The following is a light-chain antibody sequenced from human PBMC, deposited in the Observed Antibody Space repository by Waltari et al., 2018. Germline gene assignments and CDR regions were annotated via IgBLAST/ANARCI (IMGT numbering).Light chain of an antibody. CDR1: TSDVGNYDL. Sequence: QSALTQPASVSGTPGQSFNISCTGTTSDVGNYDLVSWYQQPPGKAPKLLICEVIKRPSGVSRRFSCSNSGNTASLTISGLQAEDEADYYCCSYAGLGTYVFGSGTKVTVL. J-gene: IGLJ1*01. V-gene: IGLV2-23*02. CDR3: CSYAGLGTYV. CDR2: EVI.